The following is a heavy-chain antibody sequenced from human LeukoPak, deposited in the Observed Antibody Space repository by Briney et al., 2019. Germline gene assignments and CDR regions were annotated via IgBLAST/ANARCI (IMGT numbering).Heavy chain of an antibody. J-gene: IGHJ5*02. D-gene: IGHD6-13*01. Sequence: ASVKVSCKASGYTFTSYGISWVRQAPGQGLEWMGWISAYNGNTNYAQKLQGGVTMTTDTSTSTAYMELRSLRSDDTAVYYCAREGGSSWYLNWFDPWGQGTLVTVSS. CDR3: AREGGSSWYLNWFDP. CDR2: ISAYNGNT. CDR1: GYTFTSYG. V-gene: IGHV1-18*01.